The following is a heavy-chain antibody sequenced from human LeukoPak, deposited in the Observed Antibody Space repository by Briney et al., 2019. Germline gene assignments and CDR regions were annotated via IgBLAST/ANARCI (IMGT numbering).Heavy chain of an antibody. D-gene: IGHD1-1*01. Sequence: PSETLSLTCTVSGGSISSYYWSWIRQPAGKGLEWIGRIYTSGSTNYNPSLKSRVTISVDTSKNQFSLNLRSVTAADMAVYFCVKVGTGTIDYWGQGTLVTVSS. V-gene: IGHV4-4*07. CDR2: IYTSGST. J-gene: IGHJ4*02. CDR1: GGSISSYY. CDR3: VKVGTGTIDY.